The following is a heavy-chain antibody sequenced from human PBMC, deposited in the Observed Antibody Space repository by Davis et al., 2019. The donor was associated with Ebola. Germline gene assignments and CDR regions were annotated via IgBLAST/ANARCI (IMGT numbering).Heavy chain of an antibody. CDR2: ISGSGGST. CDR1: GFTFSSYA. J-gene: IGHJ4*02. D-gene: IGHD3-3*01. Sequence: GESLKISCAASGFTFSSYAMSWVRQAPGKGLEWVSAISGSGGSTYYADSVKGRFTISRDNSKNTLYLQMNSLRAEDTAVYYCARDSISQRNDFWSGYWYYFDYWGQGTLVTVSS. CDR3: ARDSISQRNDFWSGYWYYFDY. V-gene: IGHV3-23*01.